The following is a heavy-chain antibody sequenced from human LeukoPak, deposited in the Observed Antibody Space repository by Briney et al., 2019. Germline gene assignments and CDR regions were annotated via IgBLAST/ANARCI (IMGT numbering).Heavy chain of an antibody. Sequence: GESLKISCKGSGYSFTSYWIGWVRQMPGKSLEWMGIIYPGDSDTRYSPSFQGQVTISADKSISTAYLQWSSLKASDTAMYYCARSGAAMPLYHYYYMDVWGKGTTVTVSS. CDR3: ARSGAAMPLYHYYYMDV. CDR1: GYSFTSYW. V-gene: IGHV5-51*01. J-gene: IGHJ6*03. CDR2: IYPGDSDT. D-gene: IGHD2-2*01.